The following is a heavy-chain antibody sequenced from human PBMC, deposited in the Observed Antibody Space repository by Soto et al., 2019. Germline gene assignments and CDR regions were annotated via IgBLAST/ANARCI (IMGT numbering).Heavy chain of an antibody. CDR1: GASISYGNYA. V-gene: IGHV4-30-2*01. J-gene: IGHJ4*02. Sequence: SETLSLTCTVSGASISYGNYAWSWIRQTPGKGLEWIGYINHLETTFYNPSFESRLTLSIDRAKNQSSLNLNSMSAADRAVYFCARGGGSDSFDYWGQGILVTVSS. CDR3: ARGGGSDSFDY. D-gene: IGHD1-26*01. CDR2: INHLETT.